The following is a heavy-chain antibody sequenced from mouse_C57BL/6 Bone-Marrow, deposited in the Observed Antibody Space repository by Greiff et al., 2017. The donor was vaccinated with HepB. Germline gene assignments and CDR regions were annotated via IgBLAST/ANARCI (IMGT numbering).Heavy chain of an antibody. Sequence: EVQLQQSGPVLVKPGASVKMSCKASGYTFTDYYMNWVKQGHGKSLEWIGVINPYNGGTSYNQKFKGKATLTVDKSSSTAYMELNSLTSEDSAVYYCARGNCQAWFAYWGQGTLVTVSA. V-gene: IGHV1-19*01. CDR2: INPYNGGT. CDR3: ARGNCQAWFAY. J-gene: IGHJ3*01. D-gene: IGHD4-1*01. CDR1: GYTFTDYY.